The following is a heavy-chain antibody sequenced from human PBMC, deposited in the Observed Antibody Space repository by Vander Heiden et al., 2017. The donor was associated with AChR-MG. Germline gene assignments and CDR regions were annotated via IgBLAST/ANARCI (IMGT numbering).Heavy chain of an antibody. Sequence: EVQLLASGGGLVQPGGSLRLSCAASGFTFSSYAMSWVRQAPGKGLEWVSAISGSGGSTYYADSVKGRFTISRDNSKNTLYLQMNSLRAEDTAVYYCAKSPTLLRFLEWPMGPAYYCEYWGQGTLGTVSS. CDR1: GFTFSSYA. D-gene: IGHD3-3*01. CDR2: ISGSGGST. CDR3: AKSPTLLRFLEWPMGPAYYCEY. V-gene: IGHV3-23*01. J-gene: IGHJ4*02.